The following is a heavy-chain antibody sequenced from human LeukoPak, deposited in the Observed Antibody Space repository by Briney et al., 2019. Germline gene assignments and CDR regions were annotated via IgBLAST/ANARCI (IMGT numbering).Heavy chain of an antibody. J-gene: IGHJ4*02. Sequence: GGSLRLSCAASGFTFSNYWMTWVRQAPGKGLEWVAKIKQDESEKNYGDSVKGRFSISRDNAKNSLYLQMNSLRAEDTALYYCAGGPLWGYIDYWGQGTLVTVSS. CDR3: AGGPLWGYIDY. CDR1: GFTFSNYW. D-gene: IGHD3-10*01. V-gene: IGHV3-7*01. CDR2: IKQDESEK.